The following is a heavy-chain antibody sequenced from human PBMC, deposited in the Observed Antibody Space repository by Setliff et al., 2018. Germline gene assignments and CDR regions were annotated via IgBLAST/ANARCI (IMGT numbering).Heavy chain of an antibody. D-gene: IGHD6-13*01. CDR1: GYTFTNYW. CDR2: IYPADSDT. V-gene: IGHV5-51*01. J-gene: IGHJ3*02. Sequence: GESLKISCKGSGYTFTNYWIAWVRQMPGKGLEYMGIIYPADSDTTYSPSFQGQVTISADKSINTAYLQWSSLKASDTAMYYCARPRYSSTWYEVGAFDIWGQGTMVTVSS. CDR3: ARPRYSSTWYEVGAFDI.